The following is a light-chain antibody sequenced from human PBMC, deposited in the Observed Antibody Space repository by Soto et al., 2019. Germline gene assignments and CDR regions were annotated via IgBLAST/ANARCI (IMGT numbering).Light chain of an antibody. CDR3: QSYDSSLSAVV. CDR1: TSNIGPGNN. V-gene: IGLV1-40*01. J-gene: IGLJ2*01. Sequence: QSVLTQPPSVSGAPGQRVTISCTGGTSNIGPGNNVHWYEHLPGAAPKLLIYQNNNRPSGVPDRFSGSKSGTSASLAITGLQAEDEADYYCQSYDSSLSAVVFGGGTKLTVL. CDR2: QNN.